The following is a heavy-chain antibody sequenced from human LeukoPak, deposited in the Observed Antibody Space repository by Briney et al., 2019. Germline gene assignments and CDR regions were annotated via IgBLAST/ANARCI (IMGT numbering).Heavy chain of an antibody. V-gene: IGHV3-33*01. CDR2: IWYDGSNK. J-gene: IGHJ1*01. CDR3: VTPSDYDFWSGPEYFQH. D-gene: IGHD3-3*01. Sequence: GGSLRLSCAASGFTFSSYGMHWVRQAPGKGLEWVAVIWYDGSNKYYADSVKGRFTISRDNSKNTLYLQMNSLRAEDTAVYYCVTPSDYDFWSGPEYFQHWGQGTLVTVSS. CDR1: GFTFSSYG.